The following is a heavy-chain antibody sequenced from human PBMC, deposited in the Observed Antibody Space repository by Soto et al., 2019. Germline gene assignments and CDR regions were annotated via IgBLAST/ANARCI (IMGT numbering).Heavy chain of an antibody. J-gene: IGHJ5*02. CDR1: GYTFTSYA. CDR3: ARDDYDKCFDS. CDR2: INAGNGNT. Sequence: SVNVSYTASGYTFTSYAMHWVRQAPGQRLEWMGWINAGNGNTKYSQKFQGRVTITRDTSASTAYMELSSLRSEDTAVYYCARDDYDKCFDSSGQGTRVPVSS. D-gene: IGHD4-17*01. V-gene: IGHV1-3*01.